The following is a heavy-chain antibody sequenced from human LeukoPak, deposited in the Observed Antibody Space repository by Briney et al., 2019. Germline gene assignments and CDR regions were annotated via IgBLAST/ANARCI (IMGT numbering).Heavy chain of an antibody. CDR3: ARDGEARDYYGMDV. J-gene: IGHJ6*02. V-gene: IGHV1-2*04. CDR2: INPNSGGT. CDR1: GYTFTGYY. D-gene: IGHD2-21*01. Sequence: GASVKVSCKASGYTFTGYYMHWVRQAPGQGLEWMGWINPNSGGTNYAQKFQGWVTMTRDTSINTAYMELSRLRSDDTAVYYCARDGEARDYYGMDVWGQGTTVTVSS.